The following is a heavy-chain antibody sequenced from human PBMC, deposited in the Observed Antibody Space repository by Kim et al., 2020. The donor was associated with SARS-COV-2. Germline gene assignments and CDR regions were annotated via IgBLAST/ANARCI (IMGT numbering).Heavy chain of an antibody. D-gene: IGHD6-13*01. V-gene: IGHV4-34*01. CDR2: INHSGST. Sequence: SETLSLTCAFYGGSFSGYYWSWIRQPPGKGLEWIGEINHSGSTNYNPSLKSRVTISVDTSKNQFSLKLSSVTAADTAVYYCARRGGSSSWYPKAGTRYYYYYGMDVWGQGTTVTVSS. J-gene: IGHJ6*02. CDR1: GGSFSGYY. CDR3: ARRGGSSSWYPKAGTRYYYYYGMDV.